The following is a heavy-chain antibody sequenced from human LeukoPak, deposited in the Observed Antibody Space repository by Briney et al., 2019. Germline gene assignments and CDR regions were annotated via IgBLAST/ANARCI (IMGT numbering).Heavy chain of an antibody. D-gene: IGHD3-10*01. CDR1: GYTFTDYY. CDR2: VDPEDGET. V-gene: IGHV1-69-2*01. Sequence: GASVKVSCKASGYTFTDYYMHWVQQAPGKGLEWMGRVDPEDGETIYAEKFQGRVTITADTSTDTAYMELSSLRSEDTAVYYCATVGPYYYGSGSSYWGQGTLVTVSS. J-gene: IGHJ4*02. CDR3: ATVGPYYYGSGSSY.